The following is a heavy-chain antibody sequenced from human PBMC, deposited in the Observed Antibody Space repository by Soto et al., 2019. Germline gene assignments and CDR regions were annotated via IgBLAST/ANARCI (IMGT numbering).Heavy chain of an antibody. J-gene: IGHJ4*02. CDR1: GGSISSGGYF. CDR2: IFYSGTT. CDR3: ARGVLY. Sequence: QVQLQESGPGLVKPSQTLSLTCTVSGGSISSGGYFWSWIRQPPGKGLEWIGNIFYSGTTYYNPSLXSXXTIPVDTSKNQFSLKLSSVTAADTAVYFCARGVLYWGQGTLVTVSS. V-gene: IGHV4-31*03. D-gene: IGHD1-1*01.